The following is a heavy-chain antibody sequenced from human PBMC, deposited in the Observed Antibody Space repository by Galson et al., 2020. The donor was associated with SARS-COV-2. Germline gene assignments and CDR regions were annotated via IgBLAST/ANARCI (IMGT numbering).Heavy chain of an antibody. V-gene: IGHV2-5*02. Sequence: SGPTLVKPTQTLTLTYTFSGFSLITSGVAVGWIRQPPGNALQWLALIYSDDDKRYSPSLKSRLTITKDTSKNQVVLTMTNMDPVDTAPDYCAHNRPWVGGSGFDYWGQGTLVTVSS. J-gene: IGHJ4*02. D-gene: IGHD3-16*01. CDR2: IYSDDDK. CDR3: AHNRPWVGGSGFDY. CDR1: GFSLITSGVA.